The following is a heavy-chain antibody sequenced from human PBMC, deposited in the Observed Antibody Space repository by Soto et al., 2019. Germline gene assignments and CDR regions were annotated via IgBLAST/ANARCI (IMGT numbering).Heavy chain of an antibody. V-gene: IGHV1-3*01. D-gene: IGHD2-21*01. CDR1: GYTFTRYA. Sequence: SVKGYCKASGYTFTRYAVHWGRQAHEQRLEWMGWINAGNGNTKYSQKFQGRVTITRDTSASTAYMELSSLRAEDTAVYYCARDASGVFVAALDYWGHRTPVTVSS. CDR2: INAGNGNT. CDR3: ARDASGVFVAALDY. J-gene: IGHJ4*01.